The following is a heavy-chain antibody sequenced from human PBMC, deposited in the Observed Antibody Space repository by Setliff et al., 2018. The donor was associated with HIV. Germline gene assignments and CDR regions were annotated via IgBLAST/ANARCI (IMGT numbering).Heavy chain of an antibody. V-gene: IGHV4-39*07. Sequence: SETLSLTCTVAGGSTSSSSYYWGWIRQPPGMGLEWIASIYHNGNTYYNPSLKSRVTMSVDTSKNQFSLKLSSVTAADTAVYYCATSLITVPPDAFDIWGQGPMGTVSS. CDR1: GGSTSSSSYY. CDR3: ATSLITVPPDAFDI. D-gene: IGHD4-4*01. CDR2: IYHNGNT. J-gene: IGHJ3*02.